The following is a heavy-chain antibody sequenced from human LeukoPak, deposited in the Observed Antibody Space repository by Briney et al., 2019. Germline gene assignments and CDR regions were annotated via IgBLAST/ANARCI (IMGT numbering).Heavy chain of an antibody. CDR2: ISGSGGST. V-gene: IGHV3-23*01. D-gene: IGHD3-10*01. CDR3: AKGRRSGSYSDAFDY. Sequence: PGGSLRLSCAASGFTFSNYAMTWVRQPPGKGLEWVSAISGSGGSTYYADSVKGRFTISRDNSKNTLYLQMNSLRAEDTAIYYCAKGRRSGSYSDAFDYWGQGTLVTVSS. CDR1: GFTFSNYA. J-gene: IGHJ4*02.